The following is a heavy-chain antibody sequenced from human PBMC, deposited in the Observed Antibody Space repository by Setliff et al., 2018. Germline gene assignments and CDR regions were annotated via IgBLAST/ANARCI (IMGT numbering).Heavy chain of an antibody. D-gene: IGHD3-10*01. CDR1: GGSISSSSYY. CDR3: ARVDFTMLQGVLGQ. V-gene: IGHV4-39*07. CDR2: VYFSGYT. J-gene: IGHJ1*01. Sequence: PSETLSLTCTVSGGSISSSSYYWGWIRQPPGKGLEWLGSVYFSGYTYYNPSFSGRVTISIDTSKNQFSLRLTSVTAADTAVYYCARVDFTMLQGVLGQWGQGTLVTVSS.